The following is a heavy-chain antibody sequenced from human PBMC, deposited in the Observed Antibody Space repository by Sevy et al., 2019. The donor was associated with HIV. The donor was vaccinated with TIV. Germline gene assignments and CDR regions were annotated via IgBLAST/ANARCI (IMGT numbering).Heavy chain of an antibody. Sequence: TLSLTCTVSGGSISSGSHYSSWIRQPAGKGLEWIGDIYTTGSTNYNPSLKSRVTISVDTSKNQFSLKLSSVTAADTAVYYCARKNGLYYFDYWGQGTLVTVSS. J-gene: IGHJ4*02. CDR1: GGSISSGSHY. CDR3: ARKNGLYYFDY. V-gene: IGHV4-61*09. D-gene: IGHD2-8*01. CDR2: IYTTGST.